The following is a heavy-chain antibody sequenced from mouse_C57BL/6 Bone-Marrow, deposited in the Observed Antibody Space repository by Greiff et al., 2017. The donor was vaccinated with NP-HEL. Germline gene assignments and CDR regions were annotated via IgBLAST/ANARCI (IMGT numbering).Heavy chain of an antibody. V-gene: IGHV14-4*01. CDR2: IDPENGDT. CDR3: TREVFITTVEDFDY. J-gene: IGHJ2*01. Sequence: EVKLQESGAELVRPGASVKLSCTASGFNIKDDYMHWVKQRPEQGLEWIGWIDPENGDTEYASKFQGKATITADTSSNTAYLQLSSLTSEDTAVYYCTREVFITTVEDFDYWGQGTTLTVSS. D-gene: IGHD1-1*01. CDR1: GFNIKDDY.